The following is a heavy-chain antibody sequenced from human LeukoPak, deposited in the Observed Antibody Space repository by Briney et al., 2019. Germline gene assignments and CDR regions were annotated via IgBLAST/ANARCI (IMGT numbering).Heavy chain of an antibody. CDR3: ARGTMAPNWFDP. V-gene: IGHV1-8*01. Sequence: ASVKVSCKASGYTLTSYDINWVRQATGQGLEWMGWMNPNSGNTGYAQKFQGRVTITRDTSASTAYMELSSLRSEDTAVYYCARGTMAPNWFDPWGQGTLVTVSS. CDR1: GYTLTSYD. CDR2: MNPNSGNT. J-gene: IGHJ5*02. D-gene: IGHD5-24*01.